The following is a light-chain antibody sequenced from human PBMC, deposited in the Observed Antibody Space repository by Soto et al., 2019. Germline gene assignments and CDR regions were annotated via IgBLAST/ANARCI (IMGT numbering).Light chain of an antibody. CDR2: DAS. CDR1: QSVNNY. V-gene: IGKV3-11*01. CDR3: QQRSIWPPLT. J-gene: IGKJ4*01. Sequence: EIVLTQSPATLSLSPGERATLSCRASQSVNNYLVWYQQKPGQAPRLLIYDASNRATGIPARFSGSGSGTDFTLTISSLEPEDFAVYYCQQRSIWPPLTFGGGTKVEIK.